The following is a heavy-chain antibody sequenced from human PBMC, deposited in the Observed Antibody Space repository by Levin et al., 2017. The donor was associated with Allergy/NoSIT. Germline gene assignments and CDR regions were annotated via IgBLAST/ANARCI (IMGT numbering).Heavy chain of an antibody. J-gene: IGHJ4*02. Sequence: SQTLSLPCAISWDRVSSAITTWTWIRQSSSRGLEWLGRTFYRSKWYYEYALSLQSRVTINPDTSKNQFSLELSSVTPEDTAVYYCARERFISSEKHVLDYWGQGTLVNVSS. CDR1: WDRVSSAITT. V-gene: IGHV6-1*01. D-gene: IGHD3-22*01. CDR3: ARERFISSEKHVLDY. CDR2: TFYRSKWYY.